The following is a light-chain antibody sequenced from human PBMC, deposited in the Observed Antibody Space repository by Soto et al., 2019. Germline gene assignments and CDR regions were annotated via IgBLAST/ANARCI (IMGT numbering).Light chain of an antibody. J-gene: IGKJ1*01. CDR1: QSVSSSY. V-gene: IGKV3-20*01. Sequence: EIVLTQSPGTLSLSPGERATLSCRASQSVSSSYLAWYQQTPGQAPRLLIYGASSRPTGIPDRFSGSGSGTDFTLTISRLEPEDFAVYYCKQYGSSRWTFGQGTKVDIK. CDR2: GAS. CDR3: KQYGSSRWT.